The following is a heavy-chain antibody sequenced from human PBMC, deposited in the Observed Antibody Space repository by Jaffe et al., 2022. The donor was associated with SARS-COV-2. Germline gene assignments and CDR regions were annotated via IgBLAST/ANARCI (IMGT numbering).Heavy chain of an antibody. J-gene: IGHJ6*02. D-gene: IGHD6-6*01. CDR1: GGSISSSSYY. CDR3: ARVAARLSYYYYYGMDV. V-gene: IGHV4-39*01. CDR2: IYYSGST. Sequence: QLQLQESGPGLVKPSETLSLTCTVSGGSISSSSYYWGWIRQPPGKGLEWIGSIYYSGSTYYNPSLKSRVTISVDTSKNQFSLKLSSVTAADTAVYYCARVAARLSYYYYYGMDVWGQGTTVTVSS.